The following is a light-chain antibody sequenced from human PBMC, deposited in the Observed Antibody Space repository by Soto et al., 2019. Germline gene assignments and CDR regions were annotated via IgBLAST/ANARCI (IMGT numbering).Light chain of an antibody. CDR1: SSDVGGYNF. J-gene: IGLJ3*02. CDR3: SSYTLRNTLVL. V-gene: IGLV2-14*01. CDR2: EVS. Sequence: QSVLTQPASVSGSPGQSITISCTGTSSDVGGYNFVSWYQQHPGKAPRLIIYEVSSRPSGVSYRFSCSKSGNTASLTISGLQAEDEADYYCSSYTLRNTLVLFGGGTKLTVL.